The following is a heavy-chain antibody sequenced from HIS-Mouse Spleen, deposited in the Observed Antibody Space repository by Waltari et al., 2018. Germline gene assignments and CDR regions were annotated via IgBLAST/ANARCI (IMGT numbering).Heavy chain of an antibody. Sequence: QVQLQESGPGLVKPSETLSLTCTVSGGSISSYYWSWIRQPPGKGLEWIGYIYYSGSTNYNPSLKSRVTISVDTSKNQFSLKLSSVTAADTAVYYCARRVGAKYYFDYWGQGTLVTVSS. CDR1: GGSISSYY. D-gene: IGHD1-26*01. CDR3: ARRVGAKYYFDY. J-gene: IGHJ4*02. V-gene: IGHV4-59*08. CDR2: IYYSGST.